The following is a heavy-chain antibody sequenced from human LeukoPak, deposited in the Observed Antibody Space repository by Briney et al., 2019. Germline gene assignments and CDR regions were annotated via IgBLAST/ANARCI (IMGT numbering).Heavy chain of an antibody. J-gene: IGHJ4*02. CDR1: GYTFTDYY. V-gene: IGHV1-2*06. CDR2: INPNSGGT. Sequence: ASVKVFCKASGYTFTDYYIHWVRQRQAPGQGLEWMGRINPNSGGTNYAQKFQGRVTMTRDTSISTAYMELSSLSSDDTAVYFCARRVGSSSGYSFDYWGQGTLVTVSS. D-gene: IGHD5-12*01. CDR3: ARRVGSSSGYSFDY.